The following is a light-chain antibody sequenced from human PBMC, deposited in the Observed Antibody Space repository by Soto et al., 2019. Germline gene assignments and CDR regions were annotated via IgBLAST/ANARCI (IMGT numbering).Light chain of an antibody. CDR1: SSDVGSYNL. J-gene: IGLJ1*01. CDR2: EGS. Sequence: QSVLTQPASVSGSPGQSITISCTGTSSDVGSYNLVSWYQQHPGKAPKHMIYEGSKRPSGVSNRFSGSKSGNTAALTTSGLQAEDEADYYCCSYAGSSTFHYVFGSGTKVTVL. CDR3: CSYAGSSTFHYV. V-gene: IGLV2-23*03.